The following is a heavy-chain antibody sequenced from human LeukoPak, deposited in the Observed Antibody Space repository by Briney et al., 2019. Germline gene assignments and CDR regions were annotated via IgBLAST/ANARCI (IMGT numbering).Heavy chain of an antibody. J-gene: IGHJ2*01. D-gene: IGHD6-6*01. CDR2: VDIDGSTT. Sequence: GGSLRLSCAARGFAFSNYWMHWVRQARGKGLVWVSRVDIDGSTTTYADSVKGRFTISRDNAKNSLYLQMNSLRPEDTALYYGAKGPGGDSSPGRLRYFDLWGRDTLVTVSS. V-gene: IGHV3-74*01. CDR1: GFAFSNYW. CDR3: AKGPGGDSSPGRLRYFDL.